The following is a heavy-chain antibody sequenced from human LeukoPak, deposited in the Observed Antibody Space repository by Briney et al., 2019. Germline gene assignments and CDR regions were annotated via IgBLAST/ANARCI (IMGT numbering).Heavy chain of an antibody. Sequence: SETLSLTCTVSGGSISSYYWSWNRQPPGKGLEWIGYIYYSGSTNYNPSLKSRVTISVDTSKNQFSLKLSSVTAADTAVYYCARRVAYYFDYWGQGTLVTVSS. D-gene: IGHD2-15*01. CDR3: ARRVAYYFDY. V-gene: IGHV4-59*08. CDR1: GGSISSYY. CDR2: IYYSGST. J-gene: IGHJ4*02.